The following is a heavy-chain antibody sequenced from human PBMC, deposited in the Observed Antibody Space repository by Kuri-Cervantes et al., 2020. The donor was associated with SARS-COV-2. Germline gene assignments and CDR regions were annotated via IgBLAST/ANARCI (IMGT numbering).Heavy chain of an antibody. V-gene: IGHV4-30-2*01. CDR1: GGSISSGGYY. CDR2: IYHSGST. CDR3: ARVGVATGGFWLDP. D-gene: IGHD5-12*01. Sequence: LRLSCTVSGGSISSGGYYWSWIRQPPGKGLEWIGYIYHSGSTYYNPSLKSRVTISVDRSKNQFSLKLSSVTAADTAVYYCARVGVATGGFWLDPWGQGTLVTVSS. J-gene: IGHJ5*02.